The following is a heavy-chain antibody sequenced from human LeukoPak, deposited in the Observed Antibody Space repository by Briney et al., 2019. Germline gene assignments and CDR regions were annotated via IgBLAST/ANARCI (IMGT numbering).Heavy chain of an antibody. CDR2: IYYSGST. CDR1: GGSISSYY. D-gene: IGHD6-19*01. Sequence: PSETLSLTCTVSGGSISSYYWNWIRQPPGKGLEWIGYIYYSGSTNYNPSLKSRVTISVDTSKNQFSLKLSSVAAADTAVYYCARGGWYPESFQHWGQGALVTVSS. J-gene: IGHJ1*01. V-gene: IGHV4-59*01. CDR3: ARGGWYPESFQH.